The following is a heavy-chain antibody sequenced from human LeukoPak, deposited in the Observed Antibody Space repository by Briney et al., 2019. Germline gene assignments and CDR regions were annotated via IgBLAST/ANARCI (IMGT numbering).Heavy chain of an antibody. J-gene: IGHJ4*02. CDR1: GFTFSSYA. D-gene: IGHD3-3*01. CDR2: ISRSGGST. Sequence: GGSLRLSCAASGFTFSSYAMNWVRQAPGKGLEWVSSISRSGGSTYYADSVKGRFSISRDNSKDTLYLQMNSLRAEDTAVYYCAKRSSGVVYWGQGILVTVSS. V-gene: IGHV3-23*01. CDR3: AKRSSGVVY.